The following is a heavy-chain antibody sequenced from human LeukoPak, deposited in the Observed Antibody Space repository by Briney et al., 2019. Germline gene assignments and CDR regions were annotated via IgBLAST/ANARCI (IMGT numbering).Heavy chain of an antibody. CDR3: ARSYSSSWYYFDY. CDR1: GYTFTGYY. J-gene: IGHJ4*02. Sequence: GASVKVSCKASGYTFTGYYMHWVRQAPGQGLEWMGWINPNSGGINYAQKFQGRVTMTRDTSISTAYMELSRLRSDDTAVYYCARSYSSSWYYFDYWGQGTLVTVSS. D-gene: IGHD6-13*01. V-gene: IGHV1-2*02. CDR2: INPNSGGI.